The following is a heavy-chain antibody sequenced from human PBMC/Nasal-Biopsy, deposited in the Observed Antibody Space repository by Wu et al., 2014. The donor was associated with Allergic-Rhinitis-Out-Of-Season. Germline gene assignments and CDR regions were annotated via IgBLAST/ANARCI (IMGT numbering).Heavy chain of an antibody. CDR1: GDSVSSNTAT. D-gene: IGHD5-18*01. CDR3: AHSGYFREYLDY. J-gene: IGHJ4*02. Sequence: AISGDSVSSNTATWNWIRQSPSRGLEWLGRTFYRSKWETVYAVSVESRININADTSKNQFSLQMNFVTPEDTAVYYCAHSGYFREYLDYWGQGALVTVSS. CDR2: TFYRSKWET. V-gene: IGHV6-1*01.